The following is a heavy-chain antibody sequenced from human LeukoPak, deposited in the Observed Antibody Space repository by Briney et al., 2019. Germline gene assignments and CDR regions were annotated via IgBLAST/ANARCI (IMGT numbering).Heavy chain of an antibody. J-gene: IGHJ4*02. CDR3: AKGLDPLFDY. CDR2: ISNSGGST. V-gene: IGHV3-23*01. Sequence: GGSLRLSCAASGFTFSSYAMSWVRQAPGKGLEWVSAISNSGGSTYYADSVKGRFAISRDNSKNTLYLQMNSLRAEDTAVYYCAKGLDPLFDYWGQGSLVTASS. CDR1: GFTFSSYA.